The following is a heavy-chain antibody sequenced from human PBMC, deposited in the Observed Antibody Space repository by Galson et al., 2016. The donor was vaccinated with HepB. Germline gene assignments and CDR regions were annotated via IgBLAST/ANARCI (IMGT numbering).Heavy chain of an antibody. CDR1: GFSVSSNY. J-gene: IGHJ3*02. V-gene: IGHV3-53*01. CDR2: IYSGGST. CDR3: AREAIAAAGTHDAFDI. D-gene: IGHD6-13*01. Sequence: SLRLSCAASGFSVSSNYIIWVRQAPGKGLEWVSAIYSGGSTYYADAVKGHFTVSRDNPKNTVYLQMNSLRDEDTAVYYCAREAIAAAGTHDAFDIWGQGTMVTVGS.